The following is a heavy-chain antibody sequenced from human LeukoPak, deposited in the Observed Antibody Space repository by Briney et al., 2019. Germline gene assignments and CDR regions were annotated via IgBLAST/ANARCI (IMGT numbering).Heavy chain of an antibody. CDR1: GFTFGNAW. CDR2: ISGSGGTT. Sequence: PGGSLRLSCAASGFTFGNAWMSWVRQVPGKGLEWVSVISGSGGTTSYADSVKGRFTISRDNSKNSLYLQMNSLRAEDTAVYYCAKHGTDYDFWSGQYYFDYWGQGTLVTVSS. D-gene: IGHD3-3*01. CDR3: AKHGTDYDFWSGQYYFDY. V-gene: IGHV3-23*01. J-gene: IGHJ4*02.